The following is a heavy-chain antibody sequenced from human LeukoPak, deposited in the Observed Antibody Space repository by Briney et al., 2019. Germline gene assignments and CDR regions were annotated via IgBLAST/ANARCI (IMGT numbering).Heavy chain of an antibody. CDR2: ISSSGSTI. J-gene: IGHJ4*02. Sequence: GGSLRLSCAASGFTFSSYEMNWVRQAPGKGLEWVSYISSSGSTIYYADSVKGRFTISRDNAKNSLHLQMNSLRAEDTAVYYCARDGALPFDYWGQGTLVTVSS. CDR3: ARDGALPFDY. V-gene: IGHV3-48*03. CDR1: GFTFSSYE.